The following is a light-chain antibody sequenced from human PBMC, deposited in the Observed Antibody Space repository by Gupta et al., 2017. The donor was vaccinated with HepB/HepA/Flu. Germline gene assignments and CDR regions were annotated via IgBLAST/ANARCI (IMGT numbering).Light chain of an antibody. Sequence: QSALTQPASVSGSPGQSITISCTGTTSDVGAYNYVSWYQQHPGTAPKLMIYDVTNRPSGVSHRFSGSKSGNTASLTIXGXQAEDEXDYYCSSYTSSSTFIVFGTGTKVTVL. J-gene: IGLJ1*01. CDR1: TSDVGAYNY. CDR2: DVT. V-gene: IGLV2-14*01. CDR3: SSYTSSSTFIV.